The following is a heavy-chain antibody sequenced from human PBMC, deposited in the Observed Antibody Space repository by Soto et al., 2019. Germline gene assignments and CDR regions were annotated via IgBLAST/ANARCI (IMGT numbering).Heavy chain of an antibody. CDR2: ISSSGSTI. J-gene: IGHJ3*02. V-gene: IGHV3-11*01. CDR3: ARDPNYFWSGYYSGARDAFDI. Sequence: GGSLRLSCAASGFTFSDYDRSWIRQAPGKGLEWVSYISSSGSTIYYADSVKGRFTISRDNAKNSLYLQMNSLRAEDTAVYYCARDPNYFWSGYYSGARDAFDIWGQGTMVTVSS. CDR1: GFTFSDYD. D-gene: IGHD3-3*01.